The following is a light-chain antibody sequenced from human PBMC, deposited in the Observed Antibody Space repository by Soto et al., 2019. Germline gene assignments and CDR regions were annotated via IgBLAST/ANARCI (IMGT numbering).Light chain of an antibody. V-gene: IGLV2-11*01. CDR2: DVT. CDR1: SSDVGGYNY. J-gene: IGLJ1*01. Sequence: QSVLTQPRSVSGSPGQSVTISCTGTSSDVGGYNYVSWYQQHPGKAPKLMIYDVTTRPSGVPDRFSGSKSGNTASLTISGLQDEDEADYYCSSHAGSYVVFGTGTKVTVL. CDR3: SSHAGSYVV.